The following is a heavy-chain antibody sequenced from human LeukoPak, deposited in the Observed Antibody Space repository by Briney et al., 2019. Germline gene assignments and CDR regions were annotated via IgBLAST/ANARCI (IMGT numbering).Heavy chain of an antibody. D-gene: IGHD3-3*01. Sequence: ASVKVSCKASGYTFTSYYMHWVRQAPGQGLEWMGIINPSGGSTSYAQKFQGRVTMTRDTSTSTVYMELSSLRSEDTAAYYCAREARRTRITIFGVVNNWFDPWGQGTLVTVSS. CDR1: GYTFTSYY. J-gene: IGHJ5*02. CDR3: AREARRTRITIFGVVNNWFDP. V-gene: IGHV1-46*01. CDR2: INPSGGST.